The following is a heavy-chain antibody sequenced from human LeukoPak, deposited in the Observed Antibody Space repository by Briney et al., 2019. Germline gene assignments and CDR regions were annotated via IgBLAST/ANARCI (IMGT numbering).Heavy chain of an antibody. Sequence: GGSLRLSCIASGFSFSGYIMNWVRQAPGKGPEWISYISSSSRTISYADSVKGRFTISRDNAKNSLYLQMNRLRDEDTAVYYCARGGHKHIVGDSDYWGQGTLVTVSS. J-gene: IGHJ4*02. V-gene: IGHV3-48*02. D-gene: IGHD2-21*01. CDR2: ISSSSRTI. CDR3: ARGGHKHIVGDSDY. CDR1: GFSFSGYI.